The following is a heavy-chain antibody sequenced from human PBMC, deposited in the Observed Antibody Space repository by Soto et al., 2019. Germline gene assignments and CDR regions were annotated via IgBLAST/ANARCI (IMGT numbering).Heavy chain of an antibody. CDR3: ASSPITIFGVVLRYYFDY. Sequence: ASVKVSCKASGYTFIGYYLHWVRQAPGRGLEWMGWINPNSAATKYAQKFQGRITMTRDTSISTAYMELSSLRSDDTAMYYCASSPITIFGVVLRYYFDYLCQGSLVTVSS. V-gene: IGHV1-2*02. CDR1: GYTFIGYY. CDR2: INPNSAAT. J-gene: IGHJ4*02. D-gene: IGHD3-3*01.